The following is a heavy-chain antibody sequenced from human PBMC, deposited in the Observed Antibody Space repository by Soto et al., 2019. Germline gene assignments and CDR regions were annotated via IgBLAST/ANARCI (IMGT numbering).Heavy chain of an antibody. CDR1: GGSISSGGYS. CDR3: ARAGGLGAVAVDY. Sequence: QLQLQESGSGLVKPSQTLSLTCAVSGGSISSGGYSWSWIRQPPGKGLEWIGYIYHSGSTYYNPSLTSRATISVDTSKNQFSLKLSSVTAADTAVYSCARAGGLGAVAVDYWGQGTLVTVSS. D-gene: IGHD6-19*01. CDR2: IYHSGST. J-gene: IGHJ4*02. V-gene: IGHV4-30-2*01.